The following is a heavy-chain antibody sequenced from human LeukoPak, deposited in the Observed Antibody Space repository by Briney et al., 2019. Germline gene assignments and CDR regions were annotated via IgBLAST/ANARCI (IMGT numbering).Heavy chain of an antibody. V-gene: IGHV3-21*01. D-gene: IGHD6-6*01. CDR3: ASPLYSSLSV. Sequence: TGGSLRLSCAASGFTFNSYSMNWVRQAPGKGLEWVSSISSSSSYIYYADSVKGRFTIPRDNAKNSLYLQMNSLRAEDTAVYYCASPLYSSLSVWGQGTLVTVSS. J-gene: IGHJ4*02. CDR2: ISSSSSYI. CDR1: GFTFNSYS.